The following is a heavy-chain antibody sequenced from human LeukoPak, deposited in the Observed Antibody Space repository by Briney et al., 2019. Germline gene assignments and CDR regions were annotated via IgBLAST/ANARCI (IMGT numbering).Heavy chain of an antibody. CDR3: AKGTSSWHEFDY. Sequence: GGSLRLSCAASGFTFDDYAMHWVRQTPGKGLEWVSLITWDGGSTYYADSVKGRFTISRDNTKNSLYLQMNSLRAEDTALYYCAKGTSSWHEFDYWGQGTLVTVSS. D-gene: IGHD6-13*01. J-gene: IGHJ4*02. V-gene: IGHV3-43D*03. CDR2: ITWDGGST. CDR1: GFTFDDYA.